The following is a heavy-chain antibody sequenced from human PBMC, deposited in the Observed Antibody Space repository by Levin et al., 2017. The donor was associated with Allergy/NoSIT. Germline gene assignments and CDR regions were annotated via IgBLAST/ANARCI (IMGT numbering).Heavy chain of an antibody. CDR1: GFSLSPSGMC. D-gene: IGHD4-17*01. Sequence: SGPTLVKPTQTLTLTCTFSGFSLSPSGMCVSWIRPPPGKALEWLARIDWDDDKYYSTSLKTRLTISKDTSKNQVVLTMTNMDPVDTATYYCARTPPTVTTGAWWFDPWGQGTLVTVSS. CDR2: IDWDDDK. J-gene: IGHJ5*02. V-gene: IGHV2-70*11. CDR3: ARTPPTVTTGAWWFDP.